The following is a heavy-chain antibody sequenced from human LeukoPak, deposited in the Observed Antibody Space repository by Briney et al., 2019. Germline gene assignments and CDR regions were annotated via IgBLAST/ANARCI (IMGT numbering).Heavy chain of an antibody. CDR2: IRSKAYGGTT. V-gene: IGHV3-49*03. D-gene: IGHD6-13*01. CDR3: TRELGSSSWYGFYYYYHCGMDV. J-gene: IGHJ6*02. CDR1: GFTFGDYA. Sequence: GGSLRLSCTASGFTFGDYAMSWFRQAPGKGLEWVGFIRSKAYGGTTEYAASVKGRFTISRDDSKSIAYLQMNSLKTEDTAVYYCTRELGSSSWYGFYYYYHCGMDVWGQGTTVTVSS.